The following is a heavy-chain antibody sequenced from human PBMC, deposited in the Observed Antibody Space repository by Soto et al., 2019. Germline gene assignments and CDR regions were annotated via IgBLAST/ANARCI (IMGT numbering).Heavy chain of an antibody. J-gene: IGHJ6*02. CDR3: ARGRHILTGYYRDLNYGMDV. CDR1: GGSISSSNW. CDR2: IYHSGST. D-gene: IGHD3-9*01. V-gene: IGHV4-4*02. Sequence: PSETLSLTCAVSGGSISSSNWWSWVRQPPGKGLEWIGEIYHSGSTNYNPSLKSRVTISVDTSKNQFSLKLSSVTAADTAVYYCARGRHILTGYYRDLNYGMDVWGQGTTVTVSS.